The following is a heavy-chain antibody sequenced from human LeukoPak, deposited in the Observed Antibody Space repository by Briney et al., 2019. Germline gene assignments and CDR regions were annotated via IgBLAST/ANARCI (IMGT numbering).Heavy chain of an antibody. CDR1: GGTFSSYA. CDR2: IIPIFGTA. Sequence: GASVKVSCKASGGTFSSYAISWVRQAPGQGLEWMGGIIPIFGTANYAQKFQGRVTITADESTSTAYVELSSLRSEDTAVYYCARELTTYYYDSSGSSLDYWGQGTLVTVSS. J-gene: IGHJ4*02. V-gene: IGHV1-69*13. CDR3: ARELTTYYYDSSGSSLDY. D-gene: IGHD3-22*01.